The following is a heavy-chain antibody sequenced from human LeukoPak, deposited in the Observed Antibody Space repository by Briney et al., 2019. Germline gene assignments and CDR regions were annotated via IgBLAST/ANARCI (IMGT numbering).Heavy chain of an antibody. V-gene: IGHV3-74*01. CDR3: LAGYYYYYMDV. D-gene: IGHD6-13*01. CDR1: GFTFNNYW. J-gene: IGHJ6*03. Sequence: PGGSLRLSCAASGFTFNNYWMHWVRQAPGKGLLWVARTNTHGTSANYADSVKGRFIISRDNANSTLYLQMNGLRDEDTGVYYALAGYYYYYMDVWGKGTTVTVSS. CDR2: TNTHGTSA.